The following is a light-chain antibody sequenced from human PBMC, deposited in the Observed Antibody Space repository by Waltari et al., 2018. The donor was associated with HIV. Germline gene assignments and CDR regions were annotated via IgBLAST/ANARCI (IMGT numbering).Light chain of an antibody. CDR1: QSVSSSY. CDR3: QQYGSSLSLT. J-gene: IGKJ1*01. V-gene: IGKV3-20*01. CDR2: GAS. Sequence: ETVLTQSPGTLSLSPGERATLSCRASQSVSSSYLAWYQQKPGQAPRLLIYGASTMATGIPDRFSGSGSGTDFTLIINRLEPEDFAVYYCQQYGSSLSLTFGQGTKVEIK.